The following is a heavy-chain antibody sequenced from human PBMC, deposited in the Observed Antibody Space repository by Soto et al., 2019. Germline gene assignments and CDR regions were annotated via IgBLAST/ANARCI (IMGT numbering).Heavy chain of an antibody. Sequence: GGSLRLSCAASGFTFSSYGMHWVRQAPGKGLEWVAVISYDGSNKYYADSVKGRFTISRDNSKNTLYLQMNSLRAEDTAVYYCAKLYSYGPETFDYWGQGTQVTVSS. D-gene: IGHD5-18*01. CDR3: AKLYSYGPETFDY. CDR2: ISYDGSNK. V-gene: IGHV3-30*18. J-gene: IGHJ4*02. CDR1: GFTFSSYG.